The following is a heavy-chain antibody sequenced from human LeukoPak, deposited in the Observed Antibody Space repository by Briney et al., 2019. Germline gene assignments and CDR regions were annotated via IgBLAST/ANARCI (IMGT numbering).Heavy chain of an antibody. CDR3: AKVMHSSGSMDFDY. CDR2: ISGSGGST. Sequence: GGSLRLSCAASGFTFSSYGMSWVRQAPGKGLEWVSGISGSGGSTYYADSVKGRFTISRDNSKSTLYLQMNSLRAEDTAVYYCAKVMHSSGSMDFDYWGQGTLVTVSS. J-gene: IGHJ4*02. D-gene: IGHD3-22*01. CDR1: GFTFSSYG. V-gene: IGHV3-23*01.